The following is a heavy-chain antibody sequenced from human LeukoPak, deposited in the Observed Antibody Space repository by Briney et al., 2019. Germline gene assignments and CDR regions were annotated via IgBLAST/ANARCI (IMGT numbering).Heavy chain of an antibody. D-gene: IGHD4-17*01. CDR3: ARGYGDFRVEGRYFHS. J-gene: IGHJ4*02. V-gene: IGHV4-59*01. CDR1: GDSISNYY. Sequence: SETLSLTCTVSGDSISNYYWSWIRQPPGKGLEWIGYSGSTNYNPSLKSRVTISVDTSKNQFSLKLSSVTAADTAVYYCARGYGDFRVEGRYFHSWGQGTLVTVSS. CDR2: SGST.